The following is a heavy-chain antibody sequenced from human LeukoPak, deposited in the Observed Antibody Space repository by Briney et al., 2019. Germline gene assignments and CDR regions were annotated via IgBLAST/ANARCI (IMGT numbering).Heavy chain of an antibody. CDR1: GFTFSSYG. J-gene: IGHJ4*02. V-gene: IGHV3-30*02. CDR3: AKDQGQVYGYLDY. Sequence: GGSLRLSCAASGFTFSSYGMHWVRQAPGKGLEWVTFIRYDGSNQYYADSVKSRFTISRDNSKNTFYLQMNSLRPDDTAVNFCAKDQGQVYGYLDYWGQGTLVTVSS. CDR2: IRYDGSNQ. D-gene: IGHD2-8*01.